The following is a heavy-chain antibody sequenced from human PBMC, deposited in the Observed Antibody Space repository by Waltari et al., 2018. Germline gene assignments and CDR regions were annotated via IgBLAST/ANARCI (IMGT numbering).Heavy chain of an antibody. CDR2: IWYDGRYE. Sequence: QVQLVESGGGVVQPGRSLSLPCAASGFDFRGYVMHWVRQAPGKGLEWVAVIWYDGRYEYYADSVKGRFTISRDNSKDTLYLQMNSLRAEDTAVYYCARDFASTYFFDYWGQGTLVTVSS. CDR1: GFDFRGYV. CDR3: ARDFASTYFFDY. V-gene: IGHV3-33*01. J-gene: IGHJ4*02.